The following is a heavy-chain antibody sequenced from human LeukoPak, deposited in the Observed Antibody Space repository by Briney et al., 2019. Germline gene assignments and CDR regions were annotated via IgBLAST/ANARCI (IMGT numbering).Heavy chain of an antibody. CDR1: GGSISSYY. CDR3: ARGLVYYGSGPESYFDY. D-gene: IGHD3-10*01. V-gene: IGHV4-4*07. CDR2: IYTSGST. Sequence: SETLSLTCTVSGGSISSYYWSWIRQPARKGLEWIGRIYTSGSTNYNPSLKSRVTMSVDTSKNQFSLKLSSVTAADTAVYYCARGLVYYGSGPESYFDYWGQGTLVTVSS. J-gene: IGHJ4*02.